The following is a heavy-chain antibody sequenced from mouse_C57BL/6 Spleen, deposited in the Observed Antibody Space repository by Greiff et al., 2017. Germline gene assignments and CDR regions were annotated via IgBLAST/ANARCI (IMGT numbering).Heavy chain of an antibody. CDR3: ARWSYGSSRDY. CDR2: IHPNSGST. V-gene: IGHV1-64*01. CDR1: GYTFTSYW. J-gene: IGHJ2*01. Sequence: QVQLKQPGAELVKPGASVKLSCKASGYTFTSYWMHWVKQRPGQGLEGIGMIHPNSGSTNYNEKFKSKATLTVDKASSTAYMQLSSLTSEDSAVYYCARWSYGSSRDYWGQGTTLTVSS. D-gene: IGHD1-1*01.